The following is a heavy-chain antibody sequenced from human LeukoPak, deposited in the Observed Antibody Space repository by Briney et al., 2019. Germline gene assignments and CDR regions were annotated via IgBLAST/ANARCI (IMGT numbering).Heavy chain of an antibody. J-gene: IGHJ4*03. V-gene: IGHV4-34*01. CDR2: IDHRGDT. Sequence: PSETLSLTCAVYGGSFSRYYWSWIRQSPGKGLEWIAEIDHRGDTNYNPSVKSRVTISIDTSKNQSSLKLRSLSAADTALYYCARGATISETGYFDFWGQGTLVTVSS. CDR3: ARGATISETGYFDF. CDR1: GGSFSRYY. D-gene: IGHD5-24*01.